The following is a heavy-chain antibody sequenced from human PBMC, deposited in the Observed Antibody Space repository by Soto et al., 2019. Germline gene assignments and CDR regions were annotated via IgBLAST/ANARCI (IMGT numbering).Heavy chain of an antibody. CDR1: GFTFSSDG. CDR2: IWYDGSNK. CDR3: ARDSHVGSGWQLTADY. D-gene: IGHD6-19*01. J-gene: IGHJ4*02. Sequence: QVQLVESGGGVVQPGRSLRLSCAASGFTFSSDGMHWVRQAPVKGLEWVAGIWYDGSNKYYAESVKGRFTISRDNSKNTRFLQMSSLRAEDTAVYYCARDSHVGSGWQLTADYWGQGALVTVSS. V-gene: IGHV3-33*01.